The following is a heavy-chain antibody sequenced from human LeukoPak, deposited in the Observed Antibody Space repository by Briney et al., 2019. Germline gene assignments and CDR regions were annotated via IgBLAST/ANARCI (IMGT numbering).Heavy chain of an antibody. CDR2: IYTSGST. D-gene: IGHD6-13*01. CDR1: GGSISSGSYY. V-gene: IGHV4-61*02. CDR3: ARARLDSRYNWFDP. J-gene: IGHJ5*02. Sequence: SQTLSLTCTVSGGSISSGSYYWSWLRQPAGKGLEWIGRIYTSGSTNYNPSLKSRVTISVDTSKNQFSLKLSSVTAADTAVYYCARARLDSRYNWFDPWGQGTLVTVSS.